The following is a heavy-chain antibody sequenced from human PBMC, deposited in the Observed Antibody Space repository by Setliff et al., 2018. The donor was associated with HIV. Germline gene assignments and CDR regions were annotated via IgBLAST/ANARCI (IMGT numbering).Heavy chain of an antibody. CDR1: GFTFNSYW. Sequence: GGSLRLSCVASGFTFNSYWMYWVRQAPGKGLVCVSRVNNDGTDTIYTDSLKGRFTISRDNARSSLYLEMNSLRAEDTAVYYCARDRGKSGGVLPGWFDSWGQGTLVTVSS. CDR3: ARDRGKSGGVLPGWFDS. CDR2: VNNDGTDT. D-gene: IGHD2-15*01. V-gene: IGHV3-74*01. J-gene: IGHJ5*01.